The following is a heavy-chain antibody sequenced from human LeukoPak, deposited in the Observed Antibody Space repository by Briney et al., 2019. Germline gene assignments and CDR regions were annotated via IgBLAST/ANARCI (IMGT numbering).Heavy chain of an antibody. V-gene: IGHV3-74*01. J-gene: IGHJ5*02. CDR3: ASQVVVTALDP. CDR2: IKTDGSST. D-gene: IGHD2-21*02. CDR1: GFTFSNYW. Sequence: GGSLRLSCAASGFTFSNYWMHWVRQALGKGLVWVSRIKTDGSSTNYADSVKGRFTISRDNAKNTLYLQMSSLRAEDTAVYYCASQVVVTALDPWGQGTLVTVSS.